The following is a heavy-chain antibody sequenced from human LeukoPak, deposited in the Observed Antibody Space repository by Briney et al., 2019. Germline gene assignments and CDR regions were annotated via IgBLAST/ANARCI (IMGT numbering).Heavy chain of an antibody. D-gene: IGHD3-22*01. Sequence: GASVTVSCKASGYIFTGYYVHWVRQAPGQGLEWMGWINPKIGGTNYEQKFQGRVTMTRDTSISTAYMELSRLRSDDTAVYYCARATPYVKQTYYNDTSGYYLVSWGQGTLVTVSS. J-gene: IGHJ4*02. CDR2: INPKIGGT. CDR1: GYIFTGYY. CDR3: ARATPYVKQTYYNDTSGYYLVS. V-gene: IGHV1-2*02.